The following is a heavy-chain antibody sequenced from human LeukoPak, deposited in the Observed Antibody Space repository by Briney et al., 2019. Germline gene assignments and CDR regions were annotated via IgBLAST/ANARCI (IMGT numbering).Heavy chain of an antibody. D-gene: IGHD3-22*01. J-gene: IGHJ4*02. Sequence: ASVKVSCKASGYTFTSYGISWVRQAPGQGLEWMGWISAYNGNTNYTQKLQGRVTMTTDTSTSTAYMELRSLRSDDTAVYYCARDGRSSGYFPFDYWGQGTLATVSS. CDR2: ISAYNGNT. V-gene: IGHV1-18*01. CDR3: ARDGRSSGYFPFDY. CDR1: GYTFTSYG.